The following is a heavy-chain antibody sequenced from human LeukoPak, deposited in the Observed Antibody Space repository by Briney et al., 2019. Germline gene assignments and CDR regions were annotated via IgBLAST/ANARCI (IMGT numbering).Heavy chain of an antibody. D-gene: IGHD6-13*01. CDR2: ISSSSSYI. CDR1: GFTFSSYS. V-gene: IGHV3-21*01. Sequence: GGSLRLSCAASGFTFSSYSMNWVRQAPGKGLEWVSSISSSSSYIYYADSVKGRFTISRDNAKNSLYLQMNSLRAEDTAVYYCARAFDYSSSWYVAPSTYYMDVWDKGTTVTVSS. CDR3: ARAFDYSSSWYVAPSTYYMDV. J-gene: IGHJ6*03.